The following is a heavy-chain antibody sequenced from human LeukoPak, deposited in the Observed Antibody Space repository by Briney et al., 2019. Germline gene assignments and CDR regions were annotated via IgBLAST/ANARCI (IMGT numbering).Heavy chain of an antibody. J-gene: IGHJ2*01. CDR2: ISYDGSNK. Sequence: GGSLRLSCAASGFSVSNYNMNWVRQAPGKGLEWVAIISYDGSNKYYADSVQGRFTISRDNSKNTLYLQMNSLRAEDTAVYYCAKDLGGGSGCYDLWGRGTLVTVSS. CDR1: GFSVSNYN. D-gene: IGHD6-19*01. CDR3: AKDLGGGSGCYDL. V-gene: IGHV3-30*18.